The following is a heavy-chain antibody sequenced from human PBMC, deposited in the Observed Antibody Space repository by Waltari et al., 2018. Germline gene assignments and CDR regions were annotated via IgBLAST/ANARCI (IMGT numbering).Heavy chain of an antibody. CDR3: AKDSGRAVAGP. D-gene: IGHD6-19*01. V-gene: IGHV3-33*06. J-gene: IGHJ5*02. Sequence: QVQLVESGGGVVQPGRSLRLSCAASGFTFGSSGMHWVRQAPGKGLEWVAVIWYDGSNKYYADSVKGRFTISRDNSKNTLYLQMNSLRAEDTAVYYCAKDSGRAVAGPWGQGTLVTVSS. CDR2: IWYDGSNK. CDR1: GFTFGSSG.